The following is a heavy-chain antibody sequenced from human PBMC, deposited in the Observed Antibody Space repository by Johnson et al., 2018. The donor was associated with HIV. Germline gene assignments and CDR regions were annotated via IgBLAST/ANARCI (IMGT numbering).Heavy chain of an antibody. CDR2: IYSGGST. CDR3: ALGGSWYAFDI. V-gene: IGHV3-NL1*01. Sequence: QVPLVESGGGVVQPGESLILSCRTSRFTFSYHGMHWVRQAPGKGLEWVSVIYSGGSTYYADSVKGRFTISRDNSKNTLYLQMNSLRAEDTAVYYCALGGSWYAFDIWGQGTMVTVSS. CDR1: RFTFSYHG. D-gene: IGHD2-15*01. J-gene: IGHJ3*02.